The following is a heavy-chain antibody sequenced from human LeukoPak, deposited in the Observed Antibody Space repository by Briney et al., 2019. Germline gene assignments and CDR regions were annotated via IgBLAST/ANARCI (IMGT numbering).Heavy chain of an antibody. V-gene: IGHV3-74*01. J-gene: IGHJ3*02. CDR1: GFTFSRYW. D-gene: IGHD3/OR15-3a*01. Sequence: GESLRLSYAASGFTFSRYWMHWVRQAPAKGLLWVSSINSDGSSTYYADFVKGRFTSSSDNAKNALHLQMNSLTAEDTVVYYCVLDLFSSFAFDIWGQGTMVTVSS. CDR3: VLDLFSSFAFDI. CDR2: INSDGSST.